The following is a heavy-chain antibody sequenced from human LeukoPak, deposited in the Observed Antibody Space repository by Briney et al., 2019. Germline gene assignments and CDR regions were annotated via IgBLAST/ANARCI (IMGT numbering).Heavy chain of an antibody. J-gene: IGHJ4*02. CDR2: IISSSSYI. CDR1: GFTFSIYS. CDR3: AMAPGSGSYYGPFDY. Sequence: GGSLRLSCAASGFTFSIYSMNWVRQAPGKGLECVSSIISSSSYIYYADSVKGRFTISRDNAKNSLYLQMNRLRAEDTAVYYCAMAPGSGSYYGPFDYWGQGTLVTVSS. D-gene: IGHD1-26*01. V-gene: IGHV3-21*01.